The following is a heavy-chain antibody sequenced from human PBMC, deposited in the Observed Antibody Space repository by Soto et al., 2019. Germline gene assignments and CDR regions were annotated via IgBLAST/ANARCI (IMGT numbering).Heavy chain of an antibody. Sequence: EVQLVESGGGLVQPGGSLRLSCAASGFTFSSYWMHWVRQAPGKGLVWVSRINSDGSSTSYADSVKGRFTISRDNAKNTLYMQMNSLKAEDTAGYYCARAWSDYGDYPDYWGQGTLVTVSS. CDR2: INSDGSST. V-gene: IGHV3-74*01. CDR3: ARAWSDYGDYPDY. J-gene: IGHJ4*02. D-gene: IGHD4-17*01. CDR1: GFTFSSYW.